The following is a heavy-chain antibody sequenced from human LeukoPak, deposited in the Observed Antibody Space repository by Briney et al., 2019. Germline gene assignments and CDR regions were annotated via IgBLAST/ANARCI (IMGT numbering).Heavy chain of an antibody. CDR2: IYYSGST. D-gene: IGHD3-22*01. J-gene: IGHJ4*02. V-gene: IGHV4-59*08. CDR3: ARAPKWNKVVISPYFDY. CDR1: GGSISSYY. Sequence: SETLSLTCTVSGGSISSYYWSWIRQPPGKGLEWIGYIYYSGSTYYNPSLKSRVTISVDTSKNQFSLKLTSVTAADTAVYYCARAPKWNKVVISPYFDYWGQGNLVAVSS.